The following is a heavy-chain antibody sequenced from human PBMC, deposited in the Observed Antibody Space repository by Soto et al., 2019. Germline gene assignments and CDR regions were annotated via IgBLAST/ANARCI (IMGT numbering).Heavy chain of an antibody. D-gene: IGHD2-2*02. Sequence: WASVKVSCKASGYTFTSYGISWVRQAPGQGLEWMGWISAYNGNTNYAQKLQGRVTMTTDTSTSTAYMELRSLRSDDTAVYYCASNIGYGTSPRRYIKNFEYLDQGTLLTVSS. CDR2: ISAYNGNT. CDR1: GYTFTSYG. J-gene: IGHJ4*02. CDR3: ASNIGYGTSPRRYIKNFEY. V-gene: IGHV1-18*01.